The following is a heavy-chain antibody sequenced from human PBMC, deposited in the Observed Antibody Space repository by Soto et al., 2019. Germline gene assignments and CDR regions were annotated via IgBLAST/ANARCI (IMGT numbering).Heavy chain of an antibody. V-gene: IGHV3-23*01. CDR2: ISANGRNT. J-gene: IGHJ4*02. CDR1: GFTFSSYA. Sequence: EVHLLESGGNVVQPGGSLRLSCAASGFTFSSYAMNRVRQAPGKGLEWVSSISANGRNTYYADSVKGRFTISRDRSKNTLYLQLDSLIVEDTAIYYCAKDLSSLGWLALGAPFDSWGQGTLVTVSS. CDR3: AKDLSSLGWLALGAPFDS. D-gene: IGHD5-18*01.